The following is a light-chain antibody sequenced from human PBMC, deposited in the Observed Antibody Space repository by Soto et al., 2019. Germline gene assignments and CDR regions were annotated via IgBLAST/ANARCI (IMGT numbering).Light chain of an antibody. CDR3: QPYCSSRR. V-gene: IGKV3-20*01. J-gene: IGKJ1*01. Sequence: WTQNERTMSVYRKKVDPVSCRASQSVSSSYLAWYQQKPGQAPRLLIYGASSRATGIPDRFSGSGSGTYFTLTSCRLASEAFAVYYCQPYCSSRRFAQGTKVDI. CDR2: GAS. CDR1: QSVSSSY.